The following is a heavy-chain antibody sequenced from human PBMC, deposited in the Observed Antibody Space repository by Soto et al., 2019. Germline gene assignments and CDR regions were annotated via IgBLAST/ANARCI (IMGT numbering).Heavy chain of an antibody. CDR2: IYYSGST. CDR1: GGSISSSSYY. Sequence: SETLSLTCTVSGGSISSSSYYWGWIRQPPGKGLEWIGSIYYSGSTYYNPSLKSRVTISVDTSKNQFSLKLSSVTAADTAVYYCARHDILTDPEAFDIWGQGTMVTVSS. CDR3: ARHDILTDPEAFDI. V-gene: IGHV4-39*01. D-gene: IGHD3-9*01. J-gene: IGHJ3*02.